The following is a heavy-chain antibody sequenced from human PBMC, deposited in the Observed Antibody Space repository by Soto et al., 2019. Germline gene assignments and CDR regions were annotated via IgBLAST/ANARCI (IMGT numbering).Heavy chain of an antibody. V-gene: IGHV1-3*01. CDR1: GYTFTSYA. CDR2: INAGNGNT. D-gene: IGHD6-13*01. J-gene: IGHJ5*02. CDR3: ARGVDEQQLAWFDP. Sequence: EASVKVSCKASGYTFTSYAMHCVRQAPGQRLEWMGWINAGNGNTKYSQKFQGRVTITRDTSASTAYMELSSLRSEDTAVYYCARGVDEQQLAWFDPWGQGTLVTVSS.